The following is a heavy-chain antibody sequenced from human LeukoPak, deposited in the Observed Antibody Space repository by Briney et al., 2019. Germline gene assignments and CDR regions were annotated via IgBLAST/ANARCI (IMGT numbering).Heavy chain of an antibody. CDR3: ARGFTYYDILTGPSVYYFDY. CDR1: GFIVSTNY. CDR2: IYIGGST. Sequence: GGSLRLSCAASGFIVSTNYMTWVRQAPGKGLEWVSIIYIGGSTEYTDSVKGRFTISRDNSKNTLYLQMNSLRTEDTAVYYCARGFTYYDILTGPSVYYFDYWGQGTLVTVSS. D-gene: IGHD3-9*01. J-gene: IGHJ4*02. V-gene: IGHV3-66*01.